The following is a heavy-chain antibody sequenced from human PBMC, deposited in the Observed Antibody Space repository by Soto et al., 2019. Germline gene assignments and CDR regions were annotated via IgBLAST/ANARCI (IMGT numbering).Heavy chain of an antibody. Sequence: EVQLVESGGGLVKPGGSLRLSCAASGFTFSSYSMNWVRQAPGKGLEWVSSISSSSSYIYYADSVKGRFTISRDNAKNSLYLQMNSLRAEDTAVYYCARSFPNKNYYYYYMDVWGKGTTVTVSS. V-gene: IGHV3-21*01. CDR1: GFTFSSYS. J-gene: IGHJ6*03. CDR3: ARSFPNKNYYYYYMDV. CDR2: ISSSSSYI.